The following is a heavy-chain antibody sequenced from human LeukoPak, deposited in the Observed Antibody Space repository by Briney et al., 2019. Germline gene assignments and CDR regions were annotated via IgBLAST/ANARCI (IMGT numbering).Heavy chain of an antibody. CDR3: ARLTGVVNAFDY. D-gene: IGHD5-18*01. V-gene: IGHV3-21*01. J-gene: IGHJ4*02. CDR2: ITTSGSSDI. CDR1: GFTFSSYA. Sequence: GGSLRLSCAASGFTFSSYAMSWVRQAPGKGLEWVSSITTSGSSDISYADSVKGRFTISRDNAKYSLYLQVNSLRAEDTAVYYCARLTGVVNAFDYWGQGTLVTVSS.